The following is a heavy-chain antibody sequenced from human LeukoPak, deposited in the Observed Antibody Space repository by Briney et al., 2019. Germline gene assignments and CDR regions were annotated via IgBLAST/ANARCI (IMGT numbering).Heavy chain of an antibody. J-gene: IGHJ3*02. V-gene: IGHV5-51*01. CDR3: ARKYYDILTGYSQPPPTGPDNAFDI. Sequence: GESLKISCKGSGYSFTSYWIGWVCQMPGKGLEWMGIIYPGDSDTRYSPSFQGQVTISADKSISTAYLQWSSLKASDTAMYYCARKYYDILTGYSQPPPTGPDNAFDIWGQGTMVTVSS. CDR2: IYPGDSDT. CDR1: GYSFTSYW. D-gene: IGHD3-9*01.